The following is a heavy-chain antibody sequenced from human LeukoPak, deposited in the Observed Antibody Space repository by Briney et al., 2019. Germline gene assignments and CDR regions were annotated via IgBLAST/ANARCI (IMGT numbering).Heavy chain of an antibody. Sequence: GGSLRLSCAASGFIFSSYWMHWVRQAPGKGLVWVSGISWNSGSIGYADSVKGRFTISRDNAKNSLYPQMNSLRAEDTALYYCAKDHRVYYDILTGSSFDYWGQGTLVTVSS. CDR1: GFIFSSYW. V-gene: IGHV3-9*01. D-gene: IGHD3-9*01. J-gene: IGHJ4*02. CDR2: ISWNSGSI. CDR3: AKDHRVYYDILTGSSFDY.